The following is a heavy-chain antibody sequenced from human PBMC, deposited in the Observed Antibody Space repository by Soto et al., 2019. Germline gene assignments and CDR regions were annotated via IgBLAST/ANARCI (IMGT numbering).Heavy chain of an antibody. V-gene: IGHV4-39*01. CDR3: ARGGENCSGGSCYAYYGMDV. J-gene: IGHJ6*02. CDR1: GGSISSSSYY. Sequence: SETLSLTCTVSGGSISSSSYYWGWIRQPPGKGLEWIGSIYYSGSTYYNPSLKSRVTISVDTSKNQFSQKLSSVTAADTAVYYCARGGENCSGGSCYAYYGMDVWGQGTTVTVSS. CDR2: IYYSGST. D-gene: IGHD2-15*01.